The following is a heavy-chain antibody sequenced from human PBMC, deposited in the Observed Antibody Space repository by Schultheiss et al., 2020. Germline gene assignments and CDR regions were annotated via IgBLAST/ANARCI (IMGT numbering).Heavy chain of an antibody. CDR2: ISSNGGST. Sequence: GGSLRLSCAASGFTFSSYAMHWVRQAPGKGLEYVSAISSNGGSTYYANSVKGRFTISRDNSKNTLYLQMGSLRAEDMAVYYCARVRGAYYYYYGMDVWGQGTTVTVS. D-gene: IGHD1-26*01. CDR3: ARVRGAYYYYYGMDV. J-gene: IGHJ6*02. V-gene: IGHV3-64*01. CDR1: GFTFSSYA.